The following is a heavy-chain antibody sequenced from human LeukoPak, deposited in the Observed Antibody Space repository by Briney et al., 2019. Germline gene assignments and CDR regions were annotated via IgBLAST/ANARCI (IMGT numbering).Heavy chain of an antibody. Sequence: SQTLSLTCAVSGGSISSGGYSWSWIRQPPGKGLEWIGYIYYSGSTYYNPSLKSRVTISVDTSKNQFSLKLSSVTAADTAVYYCARGTRDTAMGTDYWGQGTLVTVSS. CDR2: IYYSGST. D-gene: IGHD5-18*01. CDR3: ARGTRDTAMGTDY. V-gene: IGHV4-30-4*07. CDR1: GGSISSGGYS. J-gene: IGHJ4*02.